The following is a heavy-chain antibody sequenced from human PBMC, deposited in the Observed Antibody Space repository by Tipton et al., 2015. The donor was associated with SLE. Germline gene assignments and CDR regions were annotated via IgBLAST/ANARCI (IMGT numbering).Heavy chain of an antibody. CDR3: ARERGGEDY. CDR2: ISYDGSNK. J-gene: IGHJ4*02. D-gene: IGHD3-16*01. V-gene: IGHV3-30*04. Sequence: SLRLSCAASGFTFSSYAMHWVRQAPGKGLEWVAVISYDGSNKHYADSVKGRFTISRDNSKNTLYLQMNSLRAEDTAVYYCARERGGEDYWGQGTLVTVSS. CDR1: GFTFSSYA.